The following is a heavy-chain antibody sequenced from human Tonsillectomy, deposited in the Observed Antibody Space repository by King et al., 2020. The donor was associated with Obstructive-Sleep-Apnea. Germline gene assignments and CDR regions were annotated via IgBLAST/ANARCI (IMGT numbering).Heavy chain of an antibody. Sequence: VQLQESGPGLVKPSQTLSLTCAVSGGSISSGGYSWSWIRQPPGKGLEWIGYIYYSGSTYYNPSLKSRVTISVDTSKNQFSLKLSSVTAADTAVYYCARPTYYYGSGSFAFDIWGQGTMVTVSS. D-gene: IGHD3-10*01. J-gene: IGHJ3*02. V-gene: IGHV4-30-4*07. CDR2: IYYSGST. CDR3: ARPTYYYGSGSFAFDI. CDR1: GGSISSGGYS.